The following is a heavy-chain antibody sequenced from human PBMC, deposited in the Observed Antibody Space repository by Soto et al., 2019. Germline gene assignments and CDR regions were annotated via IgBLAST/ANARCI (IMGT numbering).Heavy chain of an antibody. CDR2: XXXRSYNYAT. J-gene: IGHJ4*02. V-gene: IGHV3-73*02. CDR1: GFTFSGSA. Sequence: EVQLVESGGGLVQPGGSVILSCAASGFTFSGSAIHWVRQASGKGLEWLXRXXXRSYNYATAYTASLKGRFTISRDDSXXXXXXXXXXXXXXXXXXXXXXXXXXXXXXXXXXXYYLDSWGQGTLVTVSS. CDR3: XXXXXXXXXXXXXXYYLDS.